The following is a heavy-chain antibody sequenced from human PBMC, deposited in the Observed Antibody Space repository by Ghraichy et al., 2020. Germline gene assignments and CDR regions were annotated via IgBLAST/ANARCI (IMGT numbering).Heavy chain of an antibody. CDR3: ARESVVVPAAIRYLNWFDP. V-gene: IGHV4-39*07. D-gene: IGHD2-2*01. CDR2: IYYSGST. CDR1: GGSISSSSYY. Sequence: SETLSLTCTVSGGSISSSSYYWGWIRQPPGKGLEWIGSIYYSGSTYYNPSLKSRVTISVDTSKNQFSLKLSSVTAADTAVYYCARESVVVPAAIRYLNWFDPWGQGTLVTVSS. J-gene: IGHJ5*02.